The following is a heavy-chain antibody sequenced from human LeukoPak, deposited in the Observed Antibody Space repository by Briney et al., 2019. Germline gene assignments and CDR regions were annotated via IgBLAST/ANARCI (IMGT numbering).Heavy chain of an antibody. CDR1: GFTFSSYS. CDR2: ISSSSSYI. CDR3: ARVSPKYYYDSSGYGAFDI. V-gene: IGHV3-21*01. J-gene: IGHJ3*02. D-gene: IGHD3-22*01. Sequence: GGSLRLSCAASGFTFSSYSMNWVRQAPGKGLEWVSSISSSSSYIYYADSVKGRFTISRDNAKNSLYLQMNSLRAEDTAVYYCARVSPKYYYDSSGYGAFDIWGQGTMVTVSS.